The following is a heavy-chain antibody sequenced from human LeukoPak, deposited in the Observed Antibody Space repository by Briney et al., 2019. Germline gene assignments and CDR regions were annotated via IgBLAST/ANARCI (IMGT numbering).Heavy chain of an antibody. CDR1: GYIFTAYY. D-gene: IGHD3-10*01. CDR3: AIDAMVREDY. CDR2: ISPNSGGT. Sequence: ASVKVSCKASGYIFTAYYIHWLRQAPGQGLEWMGWISPNSGGTSFALNFQGRVTLTRDTSISTVYIELSRLRSDDTAVYYCAIDAMVREDYWGQGTLVTVSS. J-gene: IGHJ4*02. V-gene: IGHV1-2*02.